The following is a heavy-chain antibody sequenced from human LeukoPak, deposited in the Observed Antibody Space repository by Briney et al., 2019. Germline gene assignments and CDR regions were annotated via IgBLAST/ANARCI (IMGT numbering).Heavy chain of an antibody. CDR2: IYYSGST. CDR1: GFTFSDHC. V-gene: IGHV4-59*11. Sequence: GSLRLSCAASGFTFSDHCMDWVRQPPGKGLEWLGYIYYSGSTNYNPSLKSRVTISVDTSKNQFSLKLSSVTAADTAVYYCARDGLRDDYVWGSYRYTGDAFDIWGQGTMVTVSS. D-gene: IGHD3-16*02. J-gene: IGHJ3*02. CDR3: ARDGLRDDYVWGSYRYTGDAFDI.